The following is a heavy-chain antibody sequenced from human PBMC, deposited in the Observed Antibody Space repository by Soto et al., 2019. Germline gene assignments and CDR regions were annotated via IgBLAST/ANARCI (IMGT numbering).Heavy chain of an antibody. D-gene: IGHD2-8*02. J-gene: IGHJ5*02. CDR2: INYSGRS. V-gene: IGHV4-59*01. CDR3: ARSYCADSVSCNWFDP. Sequence: QVQLQESGPGLVKSSETLSLTCSVSGDSSSTYYWGWIRQPPGKGLEWIGHINYSGRSNHNPSLKSRLGISVDASKNQVSLKLTAVTAADTAVYYCARSYCADSVSCNWFDPWGQGTLVVVSS. CDR1: GDSSSTYY.